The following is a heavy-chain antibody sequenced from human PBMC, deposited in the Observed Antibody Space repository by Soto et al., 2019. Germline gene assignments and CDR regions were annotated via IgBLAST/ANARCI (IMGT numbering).Heavy chain of an antibody. V-gene: IGHV1-69*02. CDR1: GDTFTFYS. CDR3: ASRYGSGYRAFDY. CDR2: INPILSMS. J-gene: IGHJ4*02. Sequence: QVQLVQSGAEVKKPGSSVRVSCKASGDTFTFYSINWVRQAPGLGLEWMGRINPILSMSNYAPRFKGRVTMNADKSTSTAYMELSSLRSEDTAMYYCASRYGSGYRAFDYWGQGALVTVSS. D-gene: IGHD3-10*01.